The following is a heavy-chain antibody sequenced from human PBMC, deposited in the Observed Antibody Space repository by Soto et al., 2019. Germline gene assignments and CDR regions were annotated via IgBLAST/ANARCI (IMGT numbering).Heavy chain of an antibody. CDR3: AAPKQLSMGYYYVMDV. D-gene: IGHD2-8*01. J-gene: IGHJ6*02. V-gene: IGHV5-10-1*01. CDR2: IDPSDAYT. CDR1: GYSFTSYW. Sequence: EVQLVQAGAEVKKPGESLRISGKGSGYSFTSYWISWVRQMPGKGLEWMGRIDPSDAYTNYSPSFQGHVTISADKSMNTAYPQWSSLKASDLDMYYCAAPKQLSMGYYYVMDVWGQGTTVTVSS.